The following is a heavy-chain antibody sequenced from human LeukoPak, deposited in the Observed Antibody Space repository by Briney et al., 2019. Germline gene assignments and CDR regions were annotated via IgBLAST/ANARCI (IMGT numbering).Heavy chain of an antibody. Sequence: GESLKISCKGSGYSFTSYWIGWVRQMPGKGLEWRGIIYPGDSDTRYSPSFQGQVTISADKSISTAYLQWSSLKASDTAMYYCASPAKRDCSGGSCYPGGAFDIWGQGTMVTVSS. CDR3: ASPAKRDCSGGSCYPGGAFDI. CDR1: GYSFTSYW. CDR2: IYPGDSDT. D-gene: IGHD2-15*01. J-gene: IGHJ3*02. V-gene: IGHV5-51*01.